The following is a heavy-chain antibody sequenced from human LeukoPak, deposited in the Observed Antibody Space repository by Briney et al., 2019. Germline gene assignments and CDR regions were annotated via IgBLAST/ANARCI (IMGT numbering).Heavy chain of an antibody. D-gene: IGHD2-2*01. CDR3: AKAATIVVVPAAISY. J-gene: IGHJ4*02. CDR1: GFTFSSYW. CDR2: INSDGSST. Sequence: GGSLRLSCAASGFTFSSYWMHWVRQAPGKGLVWVSRINSDGSSTSYADSVKGRFTISRDNSKNTLYLQMNSLRAEDTAVYYCAKAATIVVVPAAISYWGQGTLVTVSS. V-gene: IGHV3-74*01.